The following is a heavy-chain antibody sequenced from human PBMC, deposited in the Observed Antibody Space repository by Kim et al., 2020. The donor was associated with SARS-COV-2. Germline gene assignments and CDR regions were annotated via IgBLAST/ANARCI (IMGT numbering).Heavy chain of an antibody. J-gene: IGHJ4*02. D-gene: IGHD4-17*01. Sequence: SETLSLTCTVSAGSMKSHYWSWVRQPPGKGLEWIGYISYSGIINYNPSPKSRVTISVDTPNNQFSLKLTSVTATDTAVYYCANLAVTTNVDYSGQGTLV. CDR2: ISYSGII. CDR3: ANLAVTTNVDY. V-gene: IGHV4-59*08. CDR1: AGSMKSHY.